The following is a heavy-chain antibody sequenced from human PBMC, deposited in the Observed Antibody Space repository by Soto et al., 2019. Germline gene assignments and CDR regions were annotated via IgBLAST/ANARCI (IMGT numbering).Heavy chain of an antibody. J-gene: IGHJ1*01. CDR1: GDTFTSYS. CDR2: IIPKFGST. CDR3: ARWRSSSWFAVFFQF. D-gene: IGHD6-13*01. V-gene: IGHV1-69*01. Sequence: QGQLVQSGAEVKKPGSSVKVSCKSSGDTFTSYSIAWMRQAPGQGLEWMGGIIPKFGSTKYAWKFQDRVTITADESMSTAYMELSGLRSEDTAVYFCARWRSSSWFAVFFQFWGQGTRVTVSS.